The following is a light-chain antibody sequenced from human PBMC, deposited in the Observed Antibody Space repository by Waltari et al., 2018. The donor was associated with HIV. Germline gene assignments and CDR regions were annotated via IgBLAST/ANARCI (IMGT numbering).Light chain of an antibody. CDR1: SSDVGGYNY. V-gene: IGLV2-8*01. CDR2: EVT. Sequence: QSALTQPPSASGSPGQSVTISCTGTSSDVGGYNYVSWYQQHPGKAPKLMSYEVTRGPIGVPVRFSGSKSGNTASLTVYGLQAEDEADYYCSSYAGSNNFVFGTGTKVTVL. J-gene: IGLJ1*01. CDR3: SSYAGSNNFV.